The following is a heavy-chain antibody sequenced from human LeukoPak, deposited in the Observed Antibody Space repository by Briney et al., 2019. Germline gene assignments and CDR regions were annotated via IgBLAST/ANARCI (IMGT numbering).Heavy chain of an antibody. V-gene: IGHV4-4*08. D-gene: IGHD1-1*01. CDR3: ARDRGPLEGWFDP. J-gene: IGHJ5*02. Sequence: SETLSLTCTVSGGSISSYFWSWIRQPPGKGLEWIGEIYNSGSTKYNPSLKSRVTISVDTSKKQFSLKLRSVTAADTAVYYCARDRGPLEGWFDPWGQGTLVTVSS. CDR1: GGSISSYF. CDR2: IYNSGST.